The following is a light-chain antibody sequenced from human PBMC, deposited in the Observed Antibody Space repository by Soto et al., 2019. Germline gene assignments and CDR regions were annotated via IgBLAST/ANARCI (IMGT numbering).Light chain of an antibody. V-gene: IGKV1-33*01. CDR3: QRYDSLPPT. J-gene: IGKJ5*01. CDR1: HDIKKY. CDR2: DAS. Sequence: DIQMTQSPSSLSASVGDRVTITCQASHDIKKYLNWYQEKPGKAPKLLIYDASNLQTGVPSRFSGSGSGTHVTFTISSLQPEDIATYYCQRYDSLPPTFGQGTRLDIK.